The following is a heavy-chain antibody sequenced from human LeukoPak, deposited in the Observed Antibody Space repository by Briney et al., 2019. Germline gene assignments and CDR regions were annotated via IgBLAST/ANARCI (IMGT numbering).Heavy chain of an antibody. J-gene: IGHJ4*02. Sequence: GGSLRLSCAAAGFTFSTYWMHWVRQAPGKGLVWVSRIGGDGSTAIYADSVKGRFTISRDNSKNTLYLQTSSLRAEDTAVYYCARDCTNGVCYGTDFDYWGQGTLVTVSS. CDR2: IGGDGSTA. D-gene: IGHD2-8*01. CDR3: ARDCTNGVCYGTDFDY. CDR1: GFTFSTYW. V-gene: IGHV3-74*01.